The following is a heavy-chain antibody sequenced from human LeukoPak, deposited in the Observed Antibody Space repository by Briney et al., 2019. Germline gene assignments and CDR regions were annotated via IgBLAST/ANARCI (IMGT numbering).Heavy chain of an antibody. Sequence: SETLSLTCTVSGFSISSGHYWGWIRQPPGKGLEWIGYIYYSGSTNYNPSLKSRVTISVDTSKNQFSLKLSSVTAADTAVYYCARWDGGRDAFDIWGQGTMVTVSS. D-gene: IGHD2-15*01. CDR2: IYYSGST. CDR3: ARWDGGRDAFDI. V-gene: IGHV4-61*01. CDR1: GFSISSGHY. J-gene: IGHJ3*02.